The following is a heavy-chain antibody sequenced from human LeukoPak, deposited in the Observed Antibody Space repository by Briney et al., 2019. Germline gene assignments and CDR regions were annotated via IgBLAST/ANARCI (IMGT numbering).Heavy chain of an antibody. Sequence: GGSLRLSCAASGFTFSSYGMHWVRQAPGKGLEWVAIVLYDGNIEYYADSVKGRFTISRANSKNTLFLQMNSLGAEDTAVYYCAKGGSGRNYYYSAMDDWGQGTTVTVSS. CDR2: VLYDGNIE. CDR3: AKGGSGRNYYYSAMDD. J-gene: IGHJ6*02. D-gene: IGHD6-19*01. V-gene: IGHV3-30*18. CDR1: GFTFSSYG.